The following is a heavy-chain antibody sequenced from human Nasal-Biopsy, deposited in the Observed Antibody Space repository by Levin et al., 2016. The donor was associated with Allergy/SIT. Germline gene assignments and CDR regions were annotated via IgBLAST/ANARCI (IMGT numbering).Heavy chain of an antibody. CDR3: ARASRTISVITA. Sequence: GESLKISCAASGFNFREYYMAWIRQAPGQGLQWISYISGSSSYTNCTDSVKGRFTISRDNAKNSVYLQINSLRVEDTAVYYCARASRTISVITAWGQGTLVTVSS. CDR1: GFNFREYY. V-gene: IGHV3-11*06. J-gene: IGHJ4*02. D-gene: IGHD3-16*01. CDR2: ISGSSSYT.